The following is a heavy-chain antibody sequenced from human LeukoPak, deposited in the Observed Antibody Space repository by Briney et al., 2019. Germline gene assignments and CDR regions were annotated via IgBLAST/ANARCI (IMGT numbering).Heavy chain of an antibody. D-gene: IGHD6-13*01. V-gene: IGHV3-11*04. CDR3: ARGIAAAGHFDY. Sequence: PGGSLRLSCAVSGFTFSDYYMSWSRQAPGKGLEWVSYISSSGSTIYYADSVRGRFTISRDNAKNSLYLQMNSLRAEDTAVYYCARGIAAAGHFDYWGQGTLVTVSS. CDR1: GFTFSDYY. J-gene: IGHJ4*02. CDR2: ISSSGSTI.